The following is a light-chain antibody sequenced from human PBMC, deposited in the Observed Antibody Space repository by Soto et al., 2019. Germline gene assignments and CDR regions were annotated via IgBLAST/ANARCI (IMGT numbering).Light chain of an antibody. Sequence: EVVLTQSPATLSLSPGERATLSCRASQSVTKYLAWYQQKPGQALRLLISDVSKRATGIPARFSGSGSATDFTLTISSLEPEDFAVYYCQHYGSSPPSTVFGQGTKLEIK. CDR2: DVS. CDR1: QSVTKY. V-gene: IGKV3-11*01. J-gene: IGKJ2*01. CDR3: QHYGSSPPSTV.